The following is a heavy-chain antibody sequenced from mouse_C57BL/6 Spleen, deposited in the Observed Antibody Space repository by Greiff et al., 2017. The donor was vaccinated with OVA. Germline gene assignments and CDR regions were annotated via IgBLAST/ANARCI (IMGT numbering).Heavy chain of an antibody. J-gene: IGHJ2*01. CDR1: GFTFSSYA. CDR2: ISSGGDYI. Sequence: DVMLVESGEGLVKPGGSLKLSCAASGFTFSSYAMSWVRQTPEKRLEWVAYISSGGDYIYYADTVKGRFTISRDSARNTLYLQMSSLKSEDTAMYYCTRGGGYDYLDYWGQGTTLTVSS. V-gene: IGHV5-9-1*02. D-gene: IGHD2-3*01. CDR3: TRGGGYDYLDY.